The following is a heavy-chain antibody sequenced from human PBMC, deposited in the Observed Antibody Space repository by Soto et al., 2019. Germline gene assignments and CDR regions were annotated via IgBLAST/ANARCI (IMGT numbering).Heavy chain of an antibody. CDR2: IDPSDSYT. CDR3: ARRSTTGTTNYYYYGMDV. V-gene: IGHV5-10-1*01. Sequence: PGESLKVSCKGSGYSFTSYWISWVRQMPGKGLEWMGRIDPSDSYTNYSPSFQGHVTISADKSISTAYLQWSSLKASDTAMYYCARRSTTGTTNYYYYGMDVWGQGTTVTVSS. CDR1: GYSFTSYW. J-gene: IGHJ6*02. D-gene: IGHD1-1*01.